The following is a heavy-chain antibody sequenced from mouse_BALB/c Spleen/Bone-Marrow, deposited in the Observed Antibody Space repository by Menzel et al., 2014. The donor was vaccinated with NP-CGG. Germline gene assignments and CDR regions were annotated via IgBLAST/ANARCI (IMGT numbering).Heavy chain of an antibody. D-gene: IGHD2-4*01. J-gene: IGHJ3*01. CDR2: IYPGNSDA. CDR1: GYSFISYW. Sequence: EVQLQQSGTVLARPGASVKMSCKASGYSFISYWMHWVKQRPGQGLEWIGAIYPGNSDASYNQKVKGKAKLTAVTSASTAYMELISLTNEDSAVYYSTRWGVYDYDGGFAYWGQGTLVTVSA. V-gene: IGHV1-5*01. CDR3: TRWGVYDYDGGFAY.